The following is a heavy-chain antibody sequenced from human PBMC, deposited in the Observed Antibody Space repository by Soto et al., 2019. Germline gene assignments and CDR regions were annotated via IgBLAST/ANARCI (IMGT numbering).Heavy chain of an antibody. V-gene: IGHV3-23*01. D-gene: IGHD5-18*01. J-gene: IGHJ4*01. CDR1: GSFLTTSA. CDR3: ARAVGGSSYAYLPAD. Sequence: EVQLLESGGGLVQPGGPRRLSWEAPGSFLTTSALPWSRKAPGKGLEWVSGLSAGGTATYYADSVKGRFTISRDNSKNTLYLQVNSLRVEDTALYYCARAVGGSSYAYLPADWGHGTLVTVSS. CDR2: LSAGGTAT.